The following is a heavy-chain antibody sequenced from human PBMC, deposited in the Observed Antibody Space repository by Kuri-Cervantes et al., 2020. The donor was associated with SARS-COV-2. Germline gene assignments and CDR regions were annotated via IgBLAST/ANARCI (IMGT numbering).Heavy chain of an antibody. CDR2: ISSSSSTI. CDR1: GFTFSSYN. V-gene: IGHV3-48*01. CDR3: AVSRGSGRTPPGY. D-gene: IGHD3-10*01. J-gene: IGHJ4*02. Sequence: GESLKISCAASGFTFSSYNMNWVRQAPGKGLEWVSYISSSSSTIYYADSVKDRFTISRDNAKNSLYLQMNSLRAEDTAVYYCAVSRGSGRTPPGYWGQGTLVTVSS.